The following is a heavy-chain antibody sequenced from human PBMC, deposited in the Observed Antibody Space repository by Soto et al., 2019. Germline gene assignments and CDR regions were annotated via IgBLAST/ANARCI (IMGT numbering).Heavy chain of an antibody. V-gene: IGHV3-74*01. CDR1: GFAFDAYW. J-gene: IGHJ4*02. D-gene: IGHD6-13*01. CDR3: TRGPRPSSAGTGAY. CDR2: IDYDGTTT. Sequence: EVHLVESGGGLVQPGGSPRLSCVASGFAFDAYWMHWVRQVPGEGPVWVSRIDYDGTTTTYADSVKGRFTISRDNAKNTLCLQMNSLRAEDTGVYYCTRGPRPSSAGTGAYWGQGTLVTVSS.